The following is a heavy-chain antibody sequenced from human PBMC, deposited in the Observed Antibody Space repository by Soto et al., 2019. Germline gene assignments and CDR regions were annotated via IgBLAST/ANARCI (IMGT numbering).Heavy chain of an antibody. Sequence: QIQLVQSEGEVKKPGASVKVSCKPSGYTFSNYGVSWVRQAPGQGLEWMGWLNTYNGNTKYAQKFQGRVTMTTDTSANTAYVELRSLRSDDTAVYYCARAQTPTESDLWGQGTLVIVSS. CDR1: GYTFSNYG. D-gene: IGHD4-4*01. CDR3: ARAQTPTESDL. CDR2: LNTYNGNT. V-gene: IGHV1-18*01. J-gene: IGHJ4*02.